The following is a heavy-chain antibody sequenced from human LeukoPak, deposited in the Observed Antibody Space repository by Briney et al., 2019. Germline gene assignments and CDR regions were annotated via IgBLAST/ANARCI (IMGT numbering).Heavy chain of an antibody. Sequence: SETLSLTCTVSGGSISSYYWSWLRQPPGQGLEWVGYIYYSGSTNYNPSLKSRVTMSVDTSKNQFSLTLSYVTAADTAVYYCARASGYYYPPGYWGQGTLVTVSS. V-gene: IGHV4-59*01. J-gene: IGHJ4*02. CDR3: ARASGYYYPPGY. CDR1: GGSISSYY. CDR2: IYYSGST. D-gene: IGHD3-3*01.